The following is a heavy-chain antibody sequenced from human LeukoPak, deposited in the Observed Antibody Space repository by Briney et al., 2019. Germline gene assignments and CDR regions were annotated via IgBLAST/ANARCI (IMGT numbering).Heavy chain of an antibody. V-gene: IGHV3-21*01. CDR2: ISSSGSYI. CDR3: ARGTYRSSSPSIGMPYYLDY. D-gene: IGHD6-6*01. Sequence: GGSLRLSCAASGFTFTRYSMSWVRQAPGKGLEWVSSISSSGSYIFYAQSVEGRFIISRDNAKNSHYLQMNSLRVDDTAVYFCARGTYRSSSPSIGMPYYLDYWGQGILVTVSS. J-gene: IGHJ4*02. CDR1: GFTFTRYS.